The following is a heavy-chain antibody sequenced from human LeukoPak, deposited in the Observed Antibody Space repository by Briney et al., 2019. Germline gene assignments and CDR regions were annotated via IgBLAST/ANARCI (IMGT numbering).Heavy chain of an antibody. CDR1: GGTFSSYA. CDR2: IIPIFGTA. Sequence: GASVKVSCKASGGTFSSYAISWVRQAPGQGLGWMGGIIPIFGTANYAQKFQGRVTITTDESTSTAYMELSSLRSEDTAVYYCARDCLEDTSGFDYWGQGTLVTVSS. V-gene: IGHV1-69*05. D-gene: IGHD3-22*01. CDR3: ARDCLEDTSGFDY. J-gene: IGHJ4*02.